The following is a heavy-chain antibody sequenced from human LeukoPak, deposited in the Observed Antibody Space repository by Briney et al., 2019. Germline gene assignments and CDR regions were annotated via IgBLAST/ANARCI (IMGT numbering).Heavy chain of an antibody. V-gene: IGHV3-30*18. CDR2: ISYDGSNK. Sequence: GGSLRLSCAASGFTFSSYGMHWVRQAPGKGLEWVAVISYDGSNKYYADSVQGRFTISRDNSKNTLYLQMNSLRAEDTAVYYCAKEIQLWSPSPYGMDVWGQGTTVTVSS. J-gene: IGHJ6*02. CDR1: GFTFSSYG. CDR3: AKEIQLWSPSPYGMDV. D-gene: IGHD5-18*01.